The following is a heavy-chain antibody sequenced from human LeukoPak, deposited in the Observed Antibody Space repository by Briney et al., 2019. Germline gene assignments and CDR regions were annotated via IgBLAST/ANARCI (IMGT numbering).Heavy chain of an antibody. CDR3: ARTSGYYGMDV. J-gene: IGHJ6*02. V-gene: IGHV4-34*01. CDR2: INHSGST. CDR1: GGSFSGYY. D-gene: IGHD3-16*01. Sequence: SETLSLTCAVYGGSFSGYYWSWIRQPPGKGLEWIGEINHSGSTNYNPSLKSRVTISVDTSKNQFSLKLSSVTAADTAVYYCARTSGYYGMDVWGQGTTVTVSS.